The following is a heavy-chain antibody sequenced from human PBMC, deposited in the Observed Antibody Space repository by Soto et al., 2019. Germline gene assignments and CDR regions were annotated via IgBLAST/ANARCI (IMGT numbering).Heavy chain of an antibody. V-gene: IGHV4-39*01. CDR3: ASQTAVAAPVDDY. J-gene: IGHJ4*02. CDR2: IYYSGST. Sequence: QLQLQESGPGLVKPSETLSLTCTVSGGSISSSSYYWGWIRQPPGKGLEWIGSIYYSGSTYYNPSLKSRVTISVDTSKNQFSLKLSSVTAADTAVYYCASQTAVAAPVDDYWGQGTLVTVSS. CDR1: GGSISSSSYY. D-gene: IGHD6-19*01.